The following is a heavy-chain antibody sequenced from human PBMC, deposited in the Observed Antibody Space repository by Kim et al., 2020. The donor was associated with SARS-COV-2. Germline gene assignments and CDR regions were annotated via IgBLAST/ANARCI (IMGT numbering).Heavy chain of an antibody. D-gene: IGHD2-15*01. CDR2: IKQDGSEK. CDR3: VRGPSGCCSCNSCYFDY. V-gene: IGHV3-7*03. CDR1: GFSFSSHW. J-gene: IGHJ4*01. Sequence: GGSLRLSCVVSGFSFSSHWMTWVRQAQGRGLEWVANIKQDGSEKWYEDSVKGRFTISRDNAENSLHLQMNSLRGEDTAVYYCVRGPSGCCSCNSCYFDYWDQETLVTVSS.